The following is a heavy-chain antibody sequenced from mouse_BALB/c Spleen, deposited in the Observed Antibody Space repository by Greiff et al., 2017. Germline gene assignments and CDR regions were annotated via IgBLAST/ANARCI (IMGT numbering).Heavy chain of an antibody. CDR1: GFTFNTYA. J-gene: IGHJ2*01. V-gene: IGHV10-1*02. D-gene: IGHD1-1*01. CDR3: VRHGTVLFDY. Sequence: EVQRVESGGGLVQPKGSLKLSCAASGFTFNTYAMNWVRQAPGKGLEWVARIRSKSNNYATYYADSVKDRFTISRDDSQSMLYLQMNNLKTEDTAMYYCVRHGTVLFDYWGQGTTLTVSS. CDR2: IRSKSNNYAT.